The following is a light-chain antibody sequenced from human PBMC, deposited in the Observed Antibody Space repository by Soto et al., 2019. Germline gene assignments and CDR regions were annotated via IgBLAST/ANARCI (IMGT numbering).Light chain of an antibody. J-gene: IGLJ3*02. Sequence: QSALTQPASVSGSPGQSITISCTGTSSDVGGYNYVSWYQQHPGKAPKLMIYEVSNRPSGVSNRFSGSKSGNTASLTISGLQAEDEADYLCSSYTSSSTWVFGGGTKVTVL. CDR2: EVS. V-gene: IGLV2-14*01. CDR1: SSDVGGYNY. CDR3: SSYTSSSTWV.